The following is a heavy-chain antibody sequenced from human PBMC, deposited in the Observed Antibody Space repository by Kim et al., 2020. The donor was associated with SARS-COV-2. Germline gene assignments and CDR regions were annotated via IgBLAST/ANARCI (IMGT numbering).Heavy chain of an antibody. CDR1: GGSISSYY. CDR3: ARHGPAAIPHNWFDP. V-gene: IGHV4-59*08. Sequence: SETLSLTCTVSGGSISSYYWSWIRQPPGKGLEWIGYIYYSGSTNYNPSLKSRVTISVDTSKNQFSLKLSSVTAADTAVYYCARHGPAAIPHNWFDPWGQGTLVTVSS. CDR2: IYYSGST. D-gene: IGHD2-2*02. J-gene: IGHJ5*02.